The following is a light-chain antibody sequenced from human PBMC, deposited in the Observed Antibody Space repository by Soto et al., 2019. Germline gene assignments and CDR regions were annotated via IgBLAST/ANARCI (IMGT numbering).Light chain of an antibody. CDR1: NSDVGGYNY. CDR2: DVD. V-gene: IGLV2-14*01. Sequence: QSALTQPASISGSPGQSITISCTVTNSDVGGYNYVSWYQQYPGKAPKLMIYDVDNRPSGVSYRFSGSKSGKTASLTISGLQAEDEADYYCSSYTTSSTVVFGGGTQLTVL. CDR3: SSYTTSSTVV. J-gene: IGLJ2*01.